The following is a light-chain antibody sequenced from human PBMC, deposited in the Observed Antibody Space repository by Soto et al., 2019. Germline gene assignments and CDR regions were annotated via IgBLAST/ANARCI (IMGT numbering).Light chain of an antibody. CDR1: QAISTW. J-gene: IGKJ1*01. Sequence: DIQMTQSPSSVSASVGDRVTITCRASQAISTWFAWYQQKPGKAPKLLIYAASNLQTGVPARFSGSGSVTDFTLTIGSLQADSFPTSEFQHANNFPRKFGQGTKGEIK. CDR3: QHANNFPRK. CDR2: AAS. V-gene: IGKV1D-12*01.